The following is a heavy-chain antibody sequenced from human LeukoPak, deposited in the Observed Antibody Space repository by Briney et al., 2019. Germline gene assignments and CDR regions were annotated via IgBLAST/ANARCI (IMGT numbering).Heavy chain of an antibody. J-gene: IGHJ4*02. Sequence: PGGSLRLSCAASGFTFSSYEMNWVRQAPGKGLEWVSYISSSGSTIYYTDSVKGRCTISRDNAKNSLYLQMNNLRAEDTAVYYCVRGDYGDSSLDNWGQGTLVTVSS. V-gene: IGHV3-48*03. CDR2: ISSSGSTI. CDR3: VRGDYGDSSLDN. D-gene: IGHD4-17*01. CDR1: GFTFSSYE.